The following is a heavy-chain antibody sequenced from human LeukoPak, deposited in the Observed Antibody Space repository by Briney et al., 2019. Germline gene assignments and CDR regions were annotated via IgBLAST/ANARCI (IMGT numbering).Heavy chain of an antibody. CDR1: GFTFSDYY. V-gene: IGHV3-33*06. CDR2: IWYDGSNK. CDR3: AKSLASMQLNWFDP. Sequence: GGSLSLSCAASGFTFSDYYMGWLRQAPGKGLEWVAVIWYDGSNKYYADSVKGRFTISRDNSKNTLYLQMNSLRAEDTAVYYCAKSLASMQLNWFDPWGQGTLVTVSS. D-gene: IGHD1-1*01. J-gene: IGHJ5*02.